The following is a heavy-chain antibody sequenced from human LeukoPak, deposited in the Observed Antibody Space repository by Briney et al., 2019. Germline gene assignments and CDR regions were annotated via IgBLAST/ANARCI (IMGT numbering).Heavy chain of an antibody. CDR2: IYSGGST. Sequence: GGSLRLSCAASGFTFSSYAMSWVRQAPGKGLEWVSVIYSGGSTYYADSVKGRFTISRDNSKNTLYLQMNSLRAEDTAVYYCARELSSGWESHYYGMDVWGQGTTVTVSS. V-gene: IGHV3-66*01. CDR3: ARELSSGWESHYYGMDV. CDR1: GFTFSSYA. J-gene: IGHJ6*02. D-gene: IGHD6-19*01.